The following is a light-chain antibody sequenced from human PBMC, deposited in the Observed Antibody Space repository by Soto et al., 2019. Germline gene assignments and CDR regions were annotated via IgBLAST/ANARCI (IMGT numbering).Light chain of an antibody. CDR2: AAS. CDR3: QQANSLFPLN. V-gene: IGKV1-12*01. Sequence: DIQMTQSTSSVSASVGDRGTITCRASQGISKWLAWYQQKPGEAPKLLIYAASNLRSGVPSRFSGSGSGTDFALTISSLQPEDFATYYCQQANSLFPLNFGGGTKVEIK. CDR1: QGISKW. J-gene: IGKJ4*01.